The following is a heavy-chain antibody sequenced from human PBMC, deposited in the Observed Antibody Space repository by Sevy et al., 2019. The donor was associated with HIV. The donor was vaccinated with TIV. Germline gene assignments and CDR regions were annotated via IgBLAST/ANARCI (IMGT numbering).Heavy chain of an antibody. V-gene: IGHV1-69*06. J-gene: IGHJ3*02. CDR3: ARVGDCSGGSFYGGVYAFDI. Sequence: ASVKVSCKASGGTFSSYAISWVRQAPGQGLEWMGGIIPIFGTANYAQKFQGRVTITADKSTSTAYMELSSLRSEDTAVYYCARVGDCSGGSFYGGVYAFDIWGQGTMVTFSS. D-gene: IGHD2-15*01. CDR2: IIPIFGTA. CDR1: GGTFSSYA.